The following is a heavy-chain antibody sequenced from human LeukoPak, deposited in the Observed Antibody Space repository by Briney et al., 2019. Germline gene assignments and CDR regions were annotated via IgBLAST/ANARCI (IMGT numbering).Heavy chain of an antibody. V-gene: IGHV3-30*18. J-gene: IGHJ4*01. Sequence: GGSLRLSRAASGFTFSSHAMHWVRQAPGKGLEWVAVISTDGRDKHHAESVKGRFTISRDNSKNTLYLQMNSLRPEDTAVYYCAKDKARAADYYFDYWGHGTLVTVSS. D-gene: IGHD6-13*01. CDR1: GFTFSSHA. CDR3: AKDKARAADYYFDY. CDR2: ISTDGRDK.